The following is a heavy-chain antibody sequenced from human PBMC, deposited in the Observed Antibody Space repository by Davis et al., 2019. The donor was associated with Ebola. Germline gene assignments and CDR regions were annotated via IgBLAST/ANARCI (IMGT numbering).Heavy chain of an antibody. Sequence: SETLSLTCSVSGGSISSSSYYWGWIRQSPGKGLEWIGTIYYTGSTHYNASLKSRVTISVDTSKNQFSLKLSSVTAADTAVYYCRLAARYYYYGMDVWGKGTTVTVSS. J-gene: IGHJ6*04. V-gene: IGHV4-39*07. D-gene: IGHD6-6*01. CDR3: RLAARYYYYGMDV. CDR2: IYYTGST. CDR1: GGSISSSSYY.